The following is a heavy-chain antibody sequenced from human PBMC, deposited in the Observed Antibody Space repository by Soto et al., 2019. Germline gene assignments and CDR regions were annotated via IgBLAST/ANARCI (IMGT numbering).Heavy chain of an antibody. Sequence: PGGSLRLSCAASGFTFSSYGMHWVRQAPGKGLEWVAVIWYDGSNKYYADSVKGRFTISRDNSKNTLYLQMNSLRAEDTAVYYCARDQPPPYYDFWSGYYSLGGMDVWGQGTTVTVCS. J-gene: IGHJ6*02. CDR1: GFTFSSYG. CDR3: ARDQPPPYYDFWSGYYSLGGMDV. D-gene: IGHD3-3*01. CDR2: IWYDGSNK. V-gene: IGHV3-33*01.